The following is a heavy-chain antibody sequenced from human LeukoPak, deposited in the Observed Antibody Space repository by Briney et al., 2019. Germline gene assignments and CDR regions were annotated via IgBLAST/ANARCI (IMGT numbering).Heavy chain of an antibody. V-gene: IGHV3-21*01. J-gene: IGHJ4*02. CDR2: ISSSSSYI. CDR3: ARDIASARSRAAGNY. CDR1: GFTFSSYS. D-gene: IGHD6-13*01. Sequence: PGGSLRLSCAAPGFTFSSYSMNWVRQAPGKWLEWVSSISSSSSYIYYADSVKGRFTISRDNAKNSLYLQMNSLRAEDTAVYYCARDIASARSRAAGNYWGQGTLVTVSS.